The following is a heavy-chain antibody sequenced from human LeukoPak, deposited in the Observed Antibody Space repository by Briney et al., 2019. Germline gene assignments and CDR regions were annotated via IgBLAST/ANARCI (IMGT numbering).Heavy chain of an antibody. J-gene: IGHJ6*02. CDR1: GFSFSDHY. Sequence: GGSLRLSCAASGFSFSDHYMDWVRQAPGQGLEWVGRIRNKARSYTTEYAASVTGRFTISRDDSKNSLYLQMNSLTIEDTAVYYCTGGRSDRGYYGFDFWGQGTTVIVSS. CDR3: TGGRSDRGYYGFDF. CDR2: IRNKARSYTT. V-gene: IGHV3-72*01.